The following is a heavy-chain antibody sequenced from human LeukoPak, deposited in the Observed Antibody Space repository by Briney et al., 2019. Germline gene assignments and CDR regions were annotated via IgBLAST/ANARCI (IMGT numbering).Heavy chain of an antibody. Sequence: GGSLRLSCAAAGFTFSSYGMQWVRQARGKGLEWVAVIWYDGSNKYYADSVKGRFTISRDNSNTTLYLQMNSLTAEATAVYYCAKGTASDQRVVMDWGQGTLATVSS. D-gene: IGHD3-16*02. CDR2: IWYDGSNK. CDR3: AKGTASDQRVVMD. J-gene: IGHJ4*02. CDR1: GFTFSSYG. V-gene: IGHV3-33*06.